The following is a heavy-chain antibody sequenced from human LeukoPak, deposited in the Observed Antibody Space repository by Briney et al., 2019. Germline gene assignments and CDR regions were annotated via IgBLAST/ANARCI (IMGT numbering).Heavy chain of an antibody. Sequence: ASVKVFCQASGGTFSSYAISWVRQAPGQGLEWMGGIIPIFGTANYAQKFQGRVTITADESTSTAYMELSSLRSEDTAVYYCAGSYGSGSYYYGMDVWGQRTTVTVSS. J-gene: IGHJ6*02. CDR1: GGTFSSYA. V-gene: IGHV1-69*13. CDR2: IIPIFGTA. CDR3: AGSYGSGSYYYGMDV. D-gene: IGHD3-10*01.